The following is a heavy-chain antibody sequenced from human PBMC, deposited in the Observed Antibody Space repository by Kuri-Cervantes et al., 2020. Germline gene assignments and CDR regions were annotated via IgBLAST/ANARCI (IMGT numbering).Heavy chain of an antibody. D-gene: IGHD6-13*01. CDR2: INHSGST. CDR3: ATSSRNAFDI. V-gene: IGHV4-34*01. Sequence: ESLKISCAVYGGSFSGYYWSWIRQPPGKGLEWIGEINHSGSTNYNPSLKSRVTISVDTSKNQFSLRLSSVTAADTAVYYCATSSRNAFDIWGQGTMVTVSS. CDR1: GGSFSGYY. J-gene: IGHJ3*02.